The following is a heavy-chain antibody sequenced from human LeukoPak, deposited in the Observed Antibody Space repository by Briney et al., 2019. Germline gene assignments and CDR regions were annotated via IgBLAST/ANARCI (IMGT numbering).Heavy chain of an antibody. CDR2: INGGGSPI. V-gene: IGHV3-48*01. Sequence: GGSLRLSCAASGFTFSKDSMNWVRQAPGKGLEWVSYINGGGSPIFYADSVRGRFTISRDNAKNSLYLQMNSLRAEDTAVYYCVRDNPRCCGVIPSNIDDYWGQGTLVTVSS. CDR1: GFTFSKDS. CDR3: VRDNPRCCGVIPSNIDDY. J-gene: IGHJ4*02. D-gene: IGHD2-21*01.